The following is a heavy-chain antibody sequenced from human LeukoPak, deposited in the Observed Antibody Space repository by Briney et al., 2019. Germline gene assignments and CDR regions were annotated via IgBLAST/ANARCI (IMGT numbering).Heavy chain of an antibody. J-gene: IGHJ4*02. V-gene: IGHV4-39*01. D-gene: IGHD3-10*01. CDR2: FYYSGST. Sequence: SETLSLTRTVSGDSISSSNYYWGWIRQPPGKGLQWIGNFYYSGSTYYNPSLKSRITISVDTSKNQFSLKLSSVTAADTAIYYCAGLYTSGSYYGYWGQGTLVTVSS. CDR3: AGLYTSGSYYGY. CDR1: GDSISSSNYY.